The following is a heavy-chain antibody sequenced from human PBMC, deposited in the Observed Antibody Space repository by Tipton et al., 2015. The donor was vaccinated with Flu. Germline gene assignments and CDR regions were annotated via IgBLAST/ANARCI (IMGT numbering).Heavy chain of an antibody. Sequence: SLRLSCAASGFSFSSHWMIWVRQPPGEGLVWVSRIKSDGTSTTYADSVKGRFTISRDNAKNTLYLQMNSLRAEDTAVYYCAKDGWDTSGWYPFDYWGQGTLVTVSS. V-gene: IGHV3-74*01. D-gene: IGHD6-19*01. CDR2: IKSDGTST. CDR1: GFSFSSHW. CDR3: AKDGWDTSGWYPFDY. J-gene: IGHJ4*02.